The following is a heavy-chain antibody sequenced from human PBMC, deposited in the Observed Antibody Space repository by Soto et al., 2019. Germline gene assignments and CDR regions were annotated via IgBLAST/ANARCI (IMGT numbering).Heavy chain of an antibody. CDR1: GYTFTSYG. D-gene: IGHD5-18*01. CDR3: ARDQGSGYSDGGGYYYGMDV. Sequence: ASVKVSCKASGYTFTSYGISWVRQAPGQGLEGMGWISAYNGNTNYAQKLQGRVTMTTDTSTSTAYMELRSLRSDETAVYDCARDQGSGYSDGGGYYYGMDVWGQGTTVTVSS. V-gene: IGHV1-18*01. J-gene: IGHJ6*02. CDR2: ISAYNGNT.